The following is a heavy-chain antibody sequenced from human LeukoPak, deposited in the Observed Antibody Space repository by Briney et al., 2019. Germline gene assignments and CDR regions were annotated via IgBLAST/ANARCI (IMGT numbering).Heavy chain of an antibody. CDR2: INPNSGGT. J-gene: IGHJ6*03. V-gene: IGHV1-2*02. Sequence: ASVKVSSTASGYTFTVYYMHWVRQAPGQGLEWMGWINPNSGGTNYAQKFQGRVTMTRDTSISTAYMELSRLRSDDTAVYYCARDTARITIFGVAKYMDVWGKGTTVTVSS. D-gene: IGHD3-3*01. CDR3: ARDTARITIFGVAKYMDV. CDR1: GYTFTVYY.